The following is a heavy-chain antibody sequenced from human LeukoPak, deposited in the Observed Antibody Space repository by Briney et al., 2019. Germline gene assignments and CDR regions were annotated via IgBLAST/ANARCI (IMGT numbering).Heavy chain of an antibody. CDR3: ARYDTSGAFDI. D-gene: IGHD3-9*01. Sequence: SQTLSLTCTVPGGSISSGSYYWSWIRQPAGKGLEWIGRIYTSGSTNYNPSLKSRVTISVDTSKSHFSLKLSSVTAADTAVYYCARYDTSGAFDIWGQGTTVTVSS. CDR1: GGSISSGSYY. J-gene: IGHJ3*02. CDR2: IYTSGST. V-gene: IGHV4-61*02.